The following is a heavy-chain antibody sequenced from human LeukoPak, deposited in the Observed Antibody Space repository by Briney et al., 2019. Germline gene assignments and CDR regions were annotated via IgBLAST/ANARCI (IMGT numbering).Heavy chain of an antibody. D-gene: IGHD1-26*01. J-gene: IGHJ3*02. V-gene: IGHV4-39*07. CDR3: AITDSGSYYVNPHDPFDI. CDR2: IYYSGST. CDR1: GGSISSSSYY. Sequence: SETLSLTCTVSGGSISSSSYYWGWIRQPPGKGLEWIGSIYYSGSTYYNTSLKSRVTISVDTSKNQFSLKLSSVTAADTAVYYCAITDSGSYYVNPHDPFDIWGQGTMVTVSS.